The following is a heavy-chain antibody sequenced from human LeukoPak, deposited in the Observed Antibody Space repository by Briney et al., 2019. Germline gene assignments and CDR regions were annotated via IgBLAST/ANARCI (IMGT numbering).Heavy chain of an antibody. V-gene: IGHV3-23*01. J-gene: IGHJ4*02. CDR2: ISGSGGST. CDR3: AKDADTVVVPAAILYFDY. D-gene: IGHD2-2*01. Sequence: PGGSLRLSCAASGFTFSSYGMTWVRQAPGRGLEWVSSISGSGGSTYYADSVEGRFTISRDNSKNTLYLQMNSLRAEDTAVYYCAKDADTVVVPAAILYFDYWGQGTLVTVSS. CDR1: GFTFSSYG.